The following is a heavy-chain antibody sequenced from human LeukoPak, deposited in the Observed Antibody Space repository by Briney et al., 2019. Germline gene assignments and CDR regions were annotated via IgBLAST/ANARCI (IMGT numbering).Heavy chain of an antibody. CDR2: ISYDGSNK. V-gene: IGHV3-30*01. Sequence: PGGSLRLSCAASGFTFSSYAMHWVRQAPGKGLEWVAVISYDGSNKYYADSVKGRFTISRDNSKNTLYLQMNSLKAEDTAVYYCAREDSSGYYGNWFDPWGQGTLVTVSS. CDR1: GFTFSSYA. J-gene: IGHJ5*02. D-gene: IGHD3-22*01. CDR3: AREDSSGYYGNWFDP.